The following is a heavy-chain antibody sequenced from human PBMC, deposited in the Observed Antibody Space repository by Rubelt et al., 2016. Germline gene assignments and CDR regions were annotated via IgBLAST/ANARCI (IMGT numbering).Heavy chain of an antibody. V-gene: IGHV4-39*01. CDR2: IYSGGNT. D-gene: IGHD3-10*01. CDR1: GGSITDGTYY. J-gene: IGHJ4*02. Sequence: QVQLKESGPGLVKPSETLSLTCSVSGGSITDGTYYWTWIRQPPGKGLEWIGSIYSGGNTYYNPSLNSRITISVDSSKNQFSLNLSSVSAADSAIYNWATRRSALGSFEFWGQGIGVTVSS. CDR3: ATRRSALGSFEF.